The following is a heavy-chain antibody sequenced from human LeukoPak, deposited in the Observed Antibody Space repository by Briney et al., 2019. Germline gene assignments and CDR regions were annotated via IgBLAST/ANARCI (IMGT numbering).Heavy chain of an antibody. D-gene: IGHD6-13*01. Sequence: SETLSLTCTVSGGSISSYYWSWIRQPPGKGLEWIGYIYYSGSTNYNPSLKSRVTISEDTSKNQFSLKLSSVTAADTAVYYCASGTGYSSSWYSQNSYYYYYGMDVWGQGTTVTVSS. CDR1: GGSISSYY. CDR3: ASGTGYSSSWYSQNSYYYYYGMDV. J-gene: IGHJ6*02. CDR2: IYYSGST. V-gene: IGHV4-59*08.